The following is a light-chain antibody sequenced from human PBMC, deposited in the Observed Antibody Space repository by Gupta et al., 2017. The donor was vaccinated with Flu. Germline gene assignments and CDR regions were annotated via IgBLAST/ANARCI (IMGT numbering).Light chain of an antibody. CDR1: SSDGGAFDF. CDR3: CSYAATYV. V-gene: IGLV2-11*01. Sequence: GTSSDGGAFDFVAWYQQRPGKAPKLLIYDVNKRPSGVPDRFSGSKSGSTASLTISGLQVEDEADYFCCSYAATYVFGTGTQVTVL. CDR2: DVN. J-gene: IGLJ1*01.